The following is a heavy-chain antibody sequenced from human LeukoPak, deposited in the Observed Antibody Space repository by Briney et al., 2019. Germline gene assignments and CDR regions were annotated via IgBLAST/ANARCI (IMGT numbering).Heavy chain of an antibody. CDR2: INPSGGST. D-gene: IGHD4-17*01. CDR1: GYTFTSYY. V-gene: IGHV1-46*01. J-gene: IGHJ6*03. Sequence: ASVKVSCKASGYTFTSYYMHWVRQAPGQGLEWMGIINPSGGSTSYAQKFQGRVTMTRDTSTSTVYMELSSLRSEDTAVYNCARTPLPTVTTGYYYYIDVWGKGTTVTVSS. CDR3: ARTPLPTVTTGYYYYIDV.